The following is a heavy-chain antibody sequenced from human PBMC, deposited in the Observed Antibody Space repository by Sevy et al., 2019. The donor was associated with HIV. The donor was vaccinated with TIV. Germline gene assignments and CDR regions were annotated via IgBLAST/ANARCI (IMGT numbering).Heavy chain of an antibody. CDR2: IWNDGSNK. Sequence: GGSLRLSCAASGFTLSSYDMHWVRQAPGKGLEWVAVIWNDGSNKYYAHSVKGRFTISRDNSKNTLYLQMNSLRAEDTAVYYCAREVEMATIGGDWGQGSLVTVSS. J-gene: IGHJ4*02. D-gene: IGHD5-12*01. CDR1: GFTLSSYD. V-gene: IGHV3-33*01. CDR3: AREVEMATIGGD.